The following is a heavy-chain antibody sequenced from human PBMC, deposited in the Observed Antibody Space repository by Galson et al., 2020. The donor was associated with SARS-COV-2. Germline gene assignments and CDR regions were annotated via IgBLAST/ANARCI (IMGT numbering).Heavy chain of an antibody. V-gene: IGHV1-24*01. CDR1: GYTLTELS. J-gene: IGHJ5*02. CDR2: FDPEDGET. Sequence: ASVKVSCKVSGYTLTELSMHWVRQAPGKGLEWMGGFDPEDGETIYAQKFQGRVTMTEDTSTDTAYMGLGSLRSEDTAVYYCATTSALMVDNWFDPWGQGTLVTVSS. D-gene: IGHD2-8*01. CDR3: ATTSALMVDNWFDP.